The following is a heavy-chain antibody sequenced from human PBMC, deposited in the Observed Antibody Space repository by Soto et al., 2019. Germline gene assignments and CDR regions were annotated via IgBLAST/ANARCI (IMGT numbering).Heavy chain of an antibody. Sequence: QVQLVQSGAEVKKPGSSVKVSCKASGGTFSSYAISWVRQAPGQGLEWMGEIIPIFGTANYAQKFQGRVTITADESTSTAYMELGSLRSEDTGGYYCARDRGPSSGYYPYWFDPWGQGTLVTVSS. J-gene: IGHJ5*02. V-gene: IGHV1-69*12. D-gene: IGHD3-22*01. CDR1: GGTFSSYA. CDR3: ARDRGPSSGYYPYWFDP. CDR2: IIPIFGTA.